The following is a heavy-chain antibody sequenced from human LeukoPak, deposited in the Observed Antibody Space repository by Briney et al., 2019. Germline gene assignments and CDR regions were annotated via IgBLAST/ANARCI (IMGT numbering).Heavy chain of an antibody. Sequence: PSETLSLTCTISNDSITKSYWNWVRQPAGKGLEWIGRIYPSGSTNYNPSLRSRVTLSLDTSKNQFSLGLTSVTAADTAVYYCVRELKPPAGYYYFYLLDVWGRGTTVTVSS. CDR3: VRELKPPAGYYYFYLLDV. J-gene: IGHJ6*03. CDR2: IYPSGST. CDR1: NDSITKSY. D-gene: IGHD2-2*01. V-gene: IGHV4-4*07.